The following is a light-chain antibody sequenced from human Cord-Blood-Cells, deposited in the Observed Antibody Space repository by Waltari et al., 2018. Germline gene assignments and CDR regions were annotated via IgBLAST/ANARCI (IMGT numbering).Light chain of an antibody. V-gene: IGKV4-1*01. CDR2: WAS. Sequence: DIVMTQSPDSLAVSLGAWASINCKSSQSALYRSNNKNYLAWYQQKPGQPPKLLIYWASTRESGVPDRFSGSGSGTDFTLTISSLQAEDVAVYYCQQYYSTPYTFGQGTKLEIK. CDR3: QQYYSTPYT. J-gene: IGKJ2*01. CDR1: QSALYRSNNKNY.